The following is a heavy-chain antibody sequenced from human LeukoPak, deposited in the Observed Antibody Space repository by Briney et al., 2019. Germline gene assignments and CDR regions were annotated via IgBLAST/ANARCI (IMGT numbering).Heavy chain of an antibody. J-gene: IGHJ4*02. V-gene: IGHV4-39*07. D-gene: IGHD4-17*01. CDR1: GGSISSSSYY. CDR3: ARGSTTVTTTPFDY. Sequence: SETLSLTCTVSGGSISSSSYYWGWIRQPPGKGLEWIGSIYYSGSTYYNPSLKSRVTISVDTSKNQFSLKLSSVTAADTAVYYCARGSTTVTTTPFDYWGQGTLVTVSS. CDR2: IYYSGST.